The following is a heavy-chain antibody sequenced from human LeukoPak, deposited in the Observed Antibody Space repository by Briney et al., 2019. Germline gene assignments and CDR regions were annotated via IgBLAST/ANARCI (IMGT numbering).Heavy chain of an antibody. D-gene: IGHD1-26*01. V-gene: IGHV3-23*01. J-gene: IGHJ4*02. CDR1: GFTFSSYS. CDR2: ISDSGANT. CDR3: ASSGEYSGSYDFDY. Sequence: PGGTLRLSCAASGFTFSSYSMSWVRQAPGKGLEWVSIISDSGANTYYADSVRGRFTISRDNSKNTLYLQMNSLRAEDTAVYYCASSGEYSGSYDFDYWGQGTLVTVSS.